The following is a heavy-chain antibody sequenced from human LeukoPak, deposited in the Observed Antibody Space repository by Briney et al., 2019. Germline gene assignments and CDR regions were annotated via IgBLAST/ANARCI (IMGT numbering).Heavy chain of an antibody. J-gene: IGHJ4*02. CDR1: GYTFTGHF. D-gene: IGHD2-2*01. CDR2: INPNSGDT. V-gene: IGHV1-2*02. CDR3: FCSKTCSPSNYFDH. Sequence: EASVKVSCKTSGYTFTGHFIHWARQAPGQGLEWMGWINPNSGDTNHAPKFHGRVTMTRDTSISTAYMELTSLRSDDTAVYYCFCSKTCSPSNYFDHWGQGTLVTVSS.